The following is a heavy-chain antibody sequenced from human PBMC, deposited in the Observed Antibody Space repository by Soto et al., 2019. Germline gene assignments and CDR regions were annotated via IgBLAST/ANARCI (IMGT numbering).Heavy chain of an antibody. CDR1: GFTFSNAW. CDR2: IKSKTDGGTT. J-gene: IGHJ4*02. V-gene: IGHV3-15*01. Sequence: GGSLRLSCAASGFTFSNAWMGWVRQAPGKGLEWVGRIKSKTDGGTTDYAAPVKGRFTISRDDSKNTLYLQMNSLKTEDTAVYYCTTDVSIAVAGTVYWGQGTLVTVSS. CDR3: TTDVSIAVAGTVY. D-gene: IGHD6-19*01.